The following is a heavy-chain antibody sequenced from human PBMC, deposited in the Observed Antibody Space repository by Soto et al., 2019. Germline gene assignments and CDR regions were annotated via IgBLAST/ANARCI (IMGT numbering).Heavy chain of an antibody. D-gene: IGHD3-10*01. CDR3: AKDSPLSGSGSYYGGAFDI. V-gene: IGHV3-23*01. CDR1: GFTFSTYA. Sequence: GGSLRLSCAASGFTFSTYAVNWVRQAPGKGLDWVSGISGTGDITYYADSVKGRFTISRDNSKSTLYLQMNSLRAEDTAVYYCAKDSPLSGSGSYYGGAFDIWGQGTMVTVSS. CDR2: ISGTGDIT. J-gene: IGHJ3*02.